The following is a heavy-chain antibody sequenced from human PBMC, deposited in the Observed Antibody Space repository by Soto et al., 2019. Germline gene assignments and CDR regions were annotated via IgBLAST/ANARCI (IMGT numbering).Heavy chain of an antibody. V-gene: IGHV3-23*01. CDR1: GFTFSSYA. CDR3: AKDPCDIGVVPAALYDY. Sequence: GGSLRLSCAASGFTFSSYAMSWVRQAPGKGLEWVSAISGSGGSTYYADSVKGRFTISRDNSKNTLYLQMNSLRAEDTAVYYGAKDPCDIGVVPAALYDYWGQGTLVTVSS. D-gene: IGHD2-2*01. J-gene: IGHJ4*02. CDR2: ISGSGGST.